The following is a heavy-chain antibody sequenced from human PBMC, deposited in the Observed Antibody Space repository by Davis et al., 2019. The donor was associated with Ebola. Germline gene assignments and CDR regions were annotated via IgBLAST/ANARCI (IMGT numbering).Heavy chain of an antibody. CDR1: GGTFSSYT. V-gene: IGHV1-2*06. CDR2: INPNSGGT. D-gene: IGHD4-11*01. J-gene: IGHJ5*02. Sequence: ASVKVSCKASGGTFSSYTITWVRQAPGQGLEWMGRINPNSGGTDYAQKFQGRVTMTRDTSISTAYMELSRLRSDDTAVYYCARGRTSNSNNWFDPWGQGTLVTVSS. CDR3: ARGRTSNSNNWFDP.